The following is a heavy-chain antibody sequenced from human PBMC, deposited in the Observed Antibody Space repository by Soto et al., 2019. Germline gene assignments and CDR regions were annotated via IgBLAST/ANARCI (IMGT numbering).Heavy chain of an antibody. J-gene: IGHJ4*02. CDR3: ARDLRGSSFLYFDY. V-gene: IGHV3-7*05. Sequence: ESGGGLVQPGGSLRLSCAASGFTFSSYWMSWVRQAPGKGLEWVANIKQDGSEKYYVDSVKGRFTISRDNAKNSLYLQMNSLRAEDTAVYYCARDLRGSSFLYFDYWGQGTLVTVSS. D-gene: IGHD3-10*01. CDR1: GFTFSSYW. CDR2: IKQDGSEK.